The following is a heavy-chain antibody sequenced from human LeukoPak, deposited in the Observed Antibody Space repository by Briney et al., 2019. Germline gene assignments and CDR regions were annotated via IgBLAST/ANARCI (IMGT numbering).Heavy chain of an antibody. CDR3: AARGYCSGTSCLLEY. Sequence: PGGSLRLSCAASGFTFSDYYMSWIRQAPGKGLEWVSYISSSSSYTNYADSVKGRFTISRDNAKNSLYLQMNSLRAEDTAVYYCAARGYCSGTSCLLEYWGQGTLVTVSS. J-gene: IGHJ4*02. CDR1: GFTFSDYY. CDR2: ISSSSSYT. D-gene: IGHD2-2*01. V-gene: IGHV3-11*06.